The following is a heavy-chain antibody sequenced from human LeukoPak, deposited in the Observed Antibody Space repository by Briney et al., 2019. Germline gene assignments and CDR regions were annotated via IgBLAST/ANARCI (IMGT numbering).Heavy chain of an antibody. V-gene: IGHV4-31*03. CDR3: ARENGVSRGLRAFDI. D-gene: IGHD4-17*01. CDR2: IYYSGST. J-gene: IGHJ3*02. CDR1: GGSISSGGYY. Sequence: SETLSLTCTVSGGSISSGGYYWSWIRQHPGKGLEWIGYIYYSGSTYYSPSLKSRVTISIDTSKNQFSLKLSSVTAADTAVYYCARENGVSRGLRAFDIWGQGTMVTVSS.